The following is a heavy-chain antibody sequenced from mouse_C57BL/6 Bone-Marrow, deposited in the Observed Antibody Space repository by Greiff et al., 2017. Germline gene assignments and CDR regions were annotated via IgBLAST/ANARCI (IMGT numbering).Heavy chain of an antibody. CDR1: GYAFSSSW. J-gene: IGHJ2*01. D-gene: IGHD1-1*01. V-gene: IGHV1-82*01. CDR2: IYPGAGDT. Sequence: VQLQQSGPELVKPGASVKISCKASGYAFSSSWMNWVKQRPGTGLEWIGRIYPGAGDTNYNGKFKGKATLTADKSSSTAYMQLSSLTSEDSAVYVCARGGFYYGSSYDYWGQGTTLTVSS. CDR3: ARGGFYYGSSYDY.